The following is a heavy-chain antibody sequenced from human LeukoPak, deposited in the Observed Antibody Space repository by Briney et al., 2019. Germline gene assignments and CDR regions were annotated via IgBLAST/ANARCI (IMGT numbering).Heavy chain of an antibody. CDR3: AKGFGKANYYGSGSYPTGPNWFDP. J-gene: IGHJ5*02. CDR1: GFTFSSYW. CDR2: IKQDGSEK. V-gene: IGHV3-7*01. Sequence: PGGSLRLSCAASGFTFSSYWMSWVRQAPGKGLEWVANIKQDGSEKYYVDSVKGRFTISRDNAKNSLYLQMNSLRAEDTAVYYCAKGFGKANYYGSGSYPTGPNWFDPWGQGTLVTVSS. D-gene: IGHD3-10*01.